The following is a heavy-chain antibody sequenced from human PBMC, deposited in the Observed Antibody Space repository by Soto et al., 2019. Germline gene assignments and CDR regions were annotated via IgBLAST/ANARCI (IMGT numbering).Heavy chain of an antibody. Sequence: EVQLVESGGALETLGGSLRLPCEASGFPFVTAGITWFARAQGKGWGGVGLIKSKTNGGTTDYAAPVKGSLTISRDDSKNTLYLQMNSLKTEDTAVYYCTTDLSKYYYDSSGPIFAYWGQGSLVTVSS. J-gene: IGHJ4*02. CDR3: TTDLSKYYYDSSGPIFAY. CDR1: GFPFVTAG. CDR2: IKSKTNGGTT. D-gene: IGHD3-22*01. V-gene: IGHV3-15*07.